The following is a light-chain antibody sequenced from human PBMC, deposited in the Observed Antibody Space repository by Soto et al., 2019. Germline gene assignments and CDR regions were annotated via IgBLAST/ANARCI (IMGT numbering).Light chain of an antibody. Sequence: EIVLTQSPGTLSLSPGERATLSCRASQSVSSSFLAWYQQKPGQAPRLLIYGASSRATGIPDKFSGSGSGTDFTLTIRRLAPEDFAVYYCQQDGSSPPFTFGPGTKVDIK. V-gene: IGKV3-20*01. CDR2: GAS. CDR1: QSVSSSF. CDR3: QQDGSSPPFT. J-gene: IGKJ3*01.